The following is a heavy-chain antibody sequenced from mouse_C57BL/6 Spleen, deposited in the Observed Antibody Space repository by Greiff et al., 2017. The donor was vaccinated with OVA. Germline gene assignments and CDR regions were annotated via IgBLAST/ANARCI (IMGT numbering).Heavy chain of an antibody. J-gene: IGHJ4*01. CDR2: IDPENGDT. D-gene: IGHD1-1*01. CDR3: TTTVTTVVATDY. CDR1: GFNIKDDY. V-gene: IGHV14-4*01. Sequence: VQLQQSGAELVRPGASVKLSCTASGFNIKDDYMHWVKQRPEQGLEWIGWIDPENGDTEYASKFQGKSTITSDTSSNTCNLQLSSLTSEDTAVYYFTTTVTTVVATDYWGQGTSVTVSS.